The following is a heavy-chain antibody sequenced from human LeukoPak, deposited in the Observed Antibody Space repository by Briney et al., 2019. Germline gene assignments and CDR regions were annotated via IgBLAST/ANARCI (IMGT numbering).Heavy chain of an antibody. D-gene: IGHD4-17*01. CDR1: GGTFSSYA. Sequence: GASVTVSCKASGGTFSSYAISWVRQAPGQGLEWMGRIIPILGIANYAQKFQGRVTITADKSTSTAYMELSSLRSEDTAVYYCARGLTTVTTWYFDYWGQGTLVTVSS. CDR2: IIPILGIA. J-gene: IGHJ4*02. CDR3: ARGLTTVTTWYFDY. V-gene: IGHV1-69*04.